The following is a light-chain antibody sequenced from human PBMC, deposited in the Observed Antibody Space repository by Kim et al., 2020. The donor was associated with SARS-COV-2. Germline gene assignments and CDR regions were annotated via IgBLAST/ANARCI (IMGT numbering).Light chain of an antibody. Sequence: PGYLHTFSSTVTNNDVCGYNYVSWCQKHRGKAPKRMIYDVSNRPSGVPDRFSGAKSGNTASLTISGLQPEDEADYYCCSYAGSYSVFGGGTQLTVL. V-gene: IGLV2-11*03. CDR1: NNDVCGYNY. J-gene: IGLJ2*01. CDR2: DVS. CDR3: CSYAGSYSV.